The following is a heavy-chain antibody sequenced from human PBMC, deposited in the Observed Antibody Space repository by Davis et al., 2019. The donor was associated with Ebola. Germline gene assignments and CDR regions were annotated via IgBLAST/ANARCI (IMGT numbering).Heavy chain of an antibody. J-gene: IGHJ4*02. V-gene: IGHV3-33*08. D-gene: IGHD3-22*01. Sequence: GGSLRLSCAASGFTFSSYGMHWVRQAPGKGLEWVAVIWYDGSNKYYADSVKGRFTISRDNSKNTLYLQMNSLRAEDTAVYYCARSSGRPYYFDYWGQGTLVTVPS. CDR3: ARSSGRPYYFDY. CDR1: GFTFSSYG. CDR2: IWYDGSNK.